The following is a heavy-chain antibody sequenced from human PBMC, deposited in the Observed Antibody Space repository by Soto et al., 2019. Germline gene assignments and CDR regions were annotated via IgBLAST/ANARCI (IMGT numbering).Heavy chain of an antibody. Sequence: QVQLVQSGAEVKKPGSSGNVSCKASGGTFSSYAISWVRQAPGQGLEWMGGIIPIFGTANYAQKFQGRVTITADKSTSTAYMELSSLRSEDTAVYYCARGTGYYGDYAPTPYYYGMDVWGQGTTVTVSS. J-gene: IGHJ6*02. V-gene: IGHV1-69*06. CDR1: GGTFSSYA. CDR3: ARGTGYYGDYAPTPYYYGMDV. CDR2: IIPIFGTA. D-gene: IGHD4-17*01.